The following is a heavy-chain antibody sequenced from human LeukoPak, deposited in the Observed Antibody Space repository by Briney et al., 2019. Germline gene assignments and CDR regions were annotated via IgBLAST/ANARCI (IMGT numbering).Heavy chain of an antibody. D-gene: IGHD1-26*01. CDR2: IIPIFGTA. CDR3: ARDRDYSGSYHDPIDAFDI. J-gene: IGHJ3*02. CDR1: GGTLSSYA. Sequence: SVKVSCKASGGTLSSYAISWVRQAPGQGLEWMGGIIPIFGTANYAQKFQGRVTITTDEFTSTAYMELSSLRSEDTAVYYCARDRDYSGSYHDPIDAFDIWGQGTMVTVSS. V-gene: IGHV1-69*05.